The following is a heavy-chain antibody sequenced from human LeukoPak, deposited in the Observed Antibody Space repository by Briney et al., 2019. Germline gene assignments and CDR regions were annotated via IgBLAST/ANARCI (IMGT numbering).Heavy chain of an antibody. CDR1: GFTVSSNY. V-gene: IGHV3-53*01. J-gene: IGHJ4*02. CDR3: ARGGYYYDSSGYIFDY. CDR2: IYSGGST. Sequence: GGSLRLSCEASGFTVSSNYMSWVRQAPGKGLEWVSVIYSGGSTYYADSVKGRFTISRDNSKNTLYLQMNSLRAEDTAVYYCARGGYYYDSSGYIFDYWGQGTLVTVSS. D-gene: IGHD3-22*01.